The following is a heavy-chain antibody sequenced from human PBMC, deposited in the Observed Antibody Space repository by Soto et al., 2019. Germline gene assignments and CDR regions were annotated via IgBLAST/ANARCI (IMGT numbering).Heavy chain of an antibody. J-gene: IGHJ4*02. CDR3: ARGMGMATTGRYDY. D-gene: IGHD1-1*01. CDR1: GITFNTDG. V-gene: IGHV3-48*01. Sequence: VHLVESGGGSVQPGGSLRLSCAASGITFNTDGMNWVRQAPGKGLEWVSYISSSSDTIYYADFVKGRFTISRDNAKNSLYLQMNILRVEDTATYYCARGMGMATTGRYDYWGQGTLVTVSS. CDR2: ISSSSDTI.